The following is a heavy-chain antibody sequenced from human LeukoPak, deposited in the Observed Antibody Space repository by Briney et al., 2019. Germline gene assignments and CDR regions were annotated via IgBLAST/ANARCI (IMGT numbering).Heavy chain of an antibody. CDR3: ARGGDYYGSGSQLDY. D-gene: IGHD3-10*01. V-gene: IGHV3-48*03. CDR1: GFTFSSYE. CDR2: ISSSGSTI. Sequence: GGSLRRSCAASGFTFSSYEMNWVRQAPGKGLEWVSYISSSGSTIYYADSVKGRFTISRDNAKNSLYLQMNSLRAEDTAVYYCARGGDYYGSGSQLDYWGQGTLVTVSS. J-gene: IGHJ4*02.